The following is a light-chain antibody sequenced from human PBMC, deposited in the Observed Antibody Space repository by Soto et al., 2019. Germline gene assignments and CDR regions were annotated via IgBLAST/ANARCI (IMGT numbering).Light chain of an antibody. J-gene: IGLJ1*01. CDR1: SPNIGADHE. CDR2: GNT. Sequence: QSVLTQPPSVSVVPGQRVIISCTGGSPNIGADHEVHWYQQLPGTAPKLLIYGNTNRPSGVPDRFSGSKSGSSASLAITGLQAEDEAEYYCQSYDNTLKGCVFGTGTKVTVL. CDR3: QSYDNTLKGCV. V-gene: IGLV1-40*01.